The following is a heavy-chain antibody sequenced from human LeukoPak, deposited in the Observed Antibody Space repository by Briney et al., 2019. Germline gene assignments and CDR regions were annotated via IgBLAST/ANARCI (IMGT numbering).Heavy chain of an antibody. J-gene: IGHJ4*02. CDR3: GGGNSVSAYDY. CDR1: GGSFSGYY. V-gene: IGHV4-34*01. D-gene: IGHD4-23*01. CDR2: INHSGST. Sequence: SETLSLTCAVYGGSFSGYYWGWIRQPPGKGLEWIGEINHSGSTNYNPSLKSRVTISVDTSENQFSLKLSSVTAADTAVYYCGGGNSVSAYDYWGQGTLVTVSS.